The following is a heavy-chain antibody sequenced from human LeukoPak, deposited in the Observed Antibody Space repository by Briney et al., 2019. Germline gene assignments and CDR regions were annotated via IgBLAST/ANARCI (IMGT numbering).Heavy chain of an antibody. CDR3: ARGGAFGDRTYYFAS. Sequence: SGGSLRLSCAASGFTFSSYSMICVRQAPGKGLEWVSSISSSSSYIYYADSVKGRFTISRDNAKNSLYLQMNSLRAEDTAVYYCARGGAFGDRTYYFASWGQGILVTVSS. J-gene: IGHJ4*02. CDR2: ISSSSSYI. D-gene: IGHD4-17*01. CDR1: GFTFSSYS. V-gene: IGHV3-21*01.